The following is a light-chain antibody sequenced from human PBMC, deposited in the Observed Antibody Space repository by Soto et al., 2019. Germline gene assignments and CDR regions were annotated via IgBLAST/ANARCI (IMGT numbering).Light chain of an antibody. V-gene: IGKV3-20*01. CDR3: QQYGDSPFT. CDR2: GAS. CDR1: QTVSITY. Sequence: VLTQSPGTLSLSPGESATLSCRASQTVSITYLTWYQQKPGQAPRLLIFGASKRATGIPDRFSGSGSGRDFTLTISRLQPEDFALYYCQQYGDSPFTFGPGTRVDVK. J-gene: IGKJ3*01.